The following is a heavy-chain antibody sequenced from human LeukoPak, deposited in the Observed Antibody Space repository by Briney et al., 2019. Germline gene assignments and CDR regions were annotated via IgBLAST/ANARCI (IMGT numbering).Heavy chain of an antibody. CDR3: ANLGYCSSTSCYIKDY. CDR1: GGTFSSYA. Sequence: SVKVSCKASGGTFSSYAISWVRQAPGQGLEWMGGIIPIFGTANYAQKFQGRVTITTDESTSTAYMELSSLRSEDTAVYYCANLGYCSSTSCYIKDYWGQGTLVTVSS. D-gene: IGHD2-2*02. V-gene: IGHV1-69*05. J-gene: IGHJ4*02. CDR2: IIPIFGTA.